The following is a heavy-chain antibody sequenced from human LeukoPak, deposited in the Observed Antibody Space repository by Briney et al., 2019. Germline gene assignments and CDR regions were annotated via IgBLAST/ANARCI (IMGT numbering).Heavy chain of an antibody. Sequence: GGSLRLSCAASGFTFDDHAMSWVRQAPGKGLEWVSGISWNGDSTGYGDSVKGRFTTSRDNAKNFLYLQMNSLRAEDTALYFCARDKVNDFYDTTAYDYWGQGTLVTVSS. J-gene: IGHJ4*02. CDR2: ISWNGDST. CDR3: ARDKVNDFYDTTAYDY. CDR1: GFTFDDHA. D-gene: IGHD3-22*01. V-gene: IGHV3-20*04.